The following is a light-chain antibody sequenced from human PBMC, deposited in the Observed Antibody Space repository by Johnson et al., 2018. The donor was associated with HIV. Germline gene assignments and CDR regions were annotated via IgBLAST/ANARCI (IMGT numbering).Light chain of an antibody. J-gene: IGLJ1*01. CDR3: GTWNNSRNTGGV. V-gene: IGLV1-51*02. Sequence: QSVLTQPPSVSAAPGQKVTISCSGTSSNIRNNYVSWYQQLPGTAPKLLIYENNKRPSGIPDRFSGSKSGTSATLAITGLQTGAEAVYYCGTWNNSRNTGGVFGAGTKVTVL. CDR1: SSNIRNNY. CDR2: ENN.